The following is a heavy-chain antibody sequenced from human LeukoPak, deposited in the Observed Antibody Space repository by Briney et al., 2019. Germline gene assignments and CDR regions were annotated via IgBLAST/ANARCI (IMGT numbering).Heavy chain of an antibody. CDR3: AREVYSGSEPWWFDP. Sequence: GASVQVSCKASGYTFTDYYMHWVRQAPGQGLEWMGWINPNSGGANYAQRFQGRVTMTRDTSINTAYMEMSRLRSDDTAVYYCAREVYSGSEPWWFDPWGQGTLVTVSS. V-gene: IGHV1-2*02. CDR2: INPNSGGA. D-gene: IGHD1-26*01. CDR1: GYTFTDYY. J-gene: IGHJ5*02.